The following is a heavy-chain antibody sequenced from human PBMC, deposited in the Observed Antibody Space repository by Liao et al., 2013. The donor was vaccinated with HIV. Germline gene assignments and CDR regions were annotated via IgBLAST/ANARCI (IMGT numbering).Heavy chain of an antibody. CDR2: ISYSGNT. V-gene: IGHV4-59*01. D-gene: IGHD3-10*01. J-gene: IGHJ4*02. Sequence: QVQLQESGSGRVKPSQTLSLTCVVSGGSISSYSWNWIRQPPGKGLEWVGSISYSGNTNYNPSLKSRVTMSVDTSRNQVSLMLNSVTAADTAVYYCARDSLYYGSGSYYSPFDQWGQGIRVTVSS. CDR1: GGSISSYS. CDR3: ARDSLYYGSGSYYSPFDQ.